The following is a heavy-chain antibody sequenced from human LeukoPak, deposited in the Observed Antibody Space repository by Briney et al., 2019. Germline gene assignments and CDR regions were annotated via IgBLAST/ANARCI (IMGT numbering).Heavy chain of an antibody. CDR1: GGSFSGYY. J-gene: IGHJ4*02. CDR2: INHSGST. V-gene: IGHV4-34*01. CDR3: ARGADGYSFDY. D-gene: IGHD5-24*01. Sequence: SETLSLTRAVYGGSFSGYYWSWIRQPPGKGLEWIGEINHSGSTNYNPSLKSRVTISVDTSKNQFSLKLSSVTAADTAVYYCARGADGYSFDYWGQGTLVTVSS.